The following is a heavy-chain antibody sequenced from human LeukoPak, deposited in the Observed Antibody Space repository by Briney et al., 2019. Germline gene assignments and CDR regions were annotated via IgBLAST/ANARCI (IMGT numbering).Heavy chain of an antibody. Sequence: PGGSLRLSCGASGFIFSKYGMHWVRQAPGKGLEWVAFINDKGVDKNYADSVKGRFTISRDNAKNSVFLQMNSLRAEDTAVYYCARDQSYYGVWGQGTLVTVSS. V-gene: IGHV3-30*02. CDR3: ARDQSYYGV. CDR2: INDKGVDK. D-gene: IGHD2-21*01. J-gene: IGHJ4*02. CDR1: GFIFSKYG.